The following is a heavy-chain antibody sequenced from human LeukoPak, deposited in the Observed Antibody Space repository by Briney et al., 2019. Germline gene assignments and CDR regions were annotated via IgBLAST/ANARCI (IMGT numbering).Heavy chain of an antibody. D-gene: IGHD1-26*01. CDR2: IYYSGST. Sequence: PSETLSLTCTVSGGSISSSSYYWGWIRQPPGKGLEWIGSIYYSGSTYYNPSLKSRVTISVDTSKNQFSLKLSSVTAADTAVYYCARDEAVGAPLGYWGQGTLVTVSS. J-gene: IGHJ4*02. CDR1: GGSISSSSYY. CDR3: ARDEAVGAPLGY. V-gene: IGHV4-39*07.